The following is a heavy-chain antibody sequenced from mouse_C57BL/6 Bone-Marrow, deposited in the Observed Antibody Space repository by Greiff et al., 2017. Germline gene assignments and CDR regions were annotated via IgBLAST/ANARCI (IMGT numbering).Heavy chain of an antibody. CDR2: ISSGGSYT. D-gene: IGHD2-3*01. CDR3: ARDDGYY. Sequence: EVQVVESGGDLVKPGGSLKLSCAASGFTFSSYGMSWVRQTPDKRLEWVATISSGGSYTYYPDSVKGRFTISRDNAKNTLYLQMSSLKSEDTAMYYCARDDGYYQGQGTTLTVSS. V-gene: IGHV5-6*01. J-gene: IGHJ2*01. CDR1: GFTFSSYG.